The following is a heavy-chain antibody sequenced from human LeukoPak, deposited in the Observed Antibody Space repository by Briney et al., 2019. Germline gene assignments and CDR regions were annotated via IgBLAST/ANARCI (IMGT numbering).Heavy chain of an antibody. Sequence: GGSLRLSCAASGFTVSSNYMSWVRQAPGKGLEWVSSISSSSNYIYYADSVKGRFTISRDNAKNSLYLLMNSLRAEDTAVYYCARLVTPDYYFDYWGQGTLVTVSS. J-gene: IGHJ4*02. V-gene: IGHV3-21*01. CDR1: GFTVSSNY. CDR2: ISSSSNYI. CDR3: ARLVTPDYYFDY. D-gene: IGHD2-21*02.